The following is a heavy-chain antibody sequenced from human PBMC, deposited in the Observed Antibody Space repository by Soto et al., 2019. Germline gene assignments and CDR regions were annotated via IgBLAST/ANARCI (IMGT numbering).Heavy chain of an antibody. V-gene: IGHV3-13*05. CDR1: GFTFSSYD. D-gene: IGHD6-13*01. CDR3: ARSSSWQYGMDV. Sequence: EVQLVESGGGLVQPGGSLRLSCAASGFTFSSYDMHWVRQATGKGLKWVSAIGTAGDPYYPGSVKGRFTISRENAKNSLYLQMNSLRAGDTAVYYCARSSSWQYGMDVWGQGTTVTVSS. CDR2: IGTAGDP. J-gene: IGHJ6*02.